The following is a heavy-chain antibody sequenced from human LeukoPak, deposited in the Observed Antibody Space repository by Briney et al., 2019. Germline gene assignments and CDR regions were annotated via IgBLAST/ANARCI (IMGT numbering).Heavy chain of an antibody. V-gene: IGHV4-39*01. Sequence: PSETLSLTCTVSGGSISNSSFYWGWIRQPPGKGLECIASISYPGSTFYNPSLKSRVTVSVDTSRTHFSLRLSSVTAADTAVYYCGRQSGEFTPFEFWGQGTPVTVSS. J-gene: IGHJ4*02. CDR3: GRQSGEFTPFEF. D-gene: IGHD2-15*01. CDR2: ISYPGST. CDR1: GGSISNSSFY.